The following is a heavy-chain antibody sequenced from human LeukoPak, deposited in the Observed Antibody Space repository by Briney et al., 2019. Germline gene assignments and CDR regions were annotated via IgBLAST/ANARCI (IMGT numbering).Heavy chain of an antibody. CDR2: ISYDGSNK. CDR1: GFTFSSYG. CDR3: AKGLAYYYDSSGYHDAFDI. Sequence: PGGSLRLSCAASGFTFSSYGMHWVRQAPGKGLEWVAIISYDGSNKYYADSVKGRFTISRDNSKNTLYLQMNSLRAEDTAVYYCAKGLAYYYDSSGYHDAFDIWGQGTMVTVSS. D-gene: IGHD3-22*01. J-gene: IGHJ3*02. V-gene: IGHV3-30*18.